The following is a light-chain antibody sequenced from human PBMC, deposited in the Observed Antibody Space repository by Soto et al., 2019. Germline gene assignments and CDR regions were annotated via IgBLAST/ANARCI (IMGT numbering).Light chain of an antibody. J-gene: IGKJ1*01. Sequence: DIQMTQSPSTLSASVGDRVTITFRASQSISSWLAWYQQKPGKAPKLLIYDASNLESGVPSRFSGSGSGTEFTLTISSLQPDDFATYYCQQYSNYWTFGQGTKVDIK. CDR3: QQYSNYWT. CDR2: DAS. CDR1: QSISSW. V-gene: IGKV1-5*01.